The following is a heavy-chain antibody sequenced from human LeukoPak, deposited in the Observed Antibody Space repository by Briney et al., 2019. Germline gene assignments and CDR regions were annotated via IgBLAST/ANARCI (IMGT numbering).Heavy chain of an antibody. J-gene: IGHJ6*03. D-gene: IGHD3-10*01. Sequence: GASVKVSSKASGDTFNNYGISWVRQAPGQGLEWMGWISAYNGNTNYAQKLQGRVTMTTDTSTSTAYMELRSLRSDDTAVYYCARDDYYGSGSYCPSYYYYYYMDVWGKGTTVTVSS. CDR3: ARDDYYGSGSYCPSYYYYYYMDV. CDR1: GDTFNNYG. CDR2: ISAYNGNT. V-gene: IGHV1-18*01.